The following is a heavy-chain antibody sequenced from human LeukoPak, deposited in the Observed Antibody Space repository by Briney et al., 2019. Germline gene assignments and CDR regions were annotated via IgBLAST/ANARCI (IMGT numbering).Heavy chain of an antibody. V-gene: IGHV3-21*01. D-gene: IGHD1-26*01. Sequence: GGSLRLSCAASGFSFTSYTINWVRQPPGRGLEWVSSISSTSKSIHYADSLKGRFTVSRDNAKNSLYLQMNNLRAEDTAVYYCARWGGTYYVAAFDIWGQGTTVTVSS. J-gene: IGHJ3*02. CDR1: GFSFTSYT. CDR3: ARWGGTYYVAAFDI. CDR2: ISSTSKSI.